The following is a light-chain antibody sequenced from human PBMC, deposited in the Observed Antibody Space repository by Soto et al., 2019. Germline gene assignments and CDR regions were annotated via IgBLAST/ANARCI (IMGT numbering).Light chain of an antibody. V-gene: IGKV3-20*01. CDR3: QQYGNSPST. CDR2: GSS. J-gene: IGKJ1*01. CDR1: QTISSSF. Sequence: EIVLTQSPGTLSLFPGERATLSCRASQTISSSFVAWYQQKPGQAPRLLIYGSSTRATGIPDRFSGSGSGTDFTLTISRLEPEDFAVYYCQQYGNSPSTFGQGTKVEIK.